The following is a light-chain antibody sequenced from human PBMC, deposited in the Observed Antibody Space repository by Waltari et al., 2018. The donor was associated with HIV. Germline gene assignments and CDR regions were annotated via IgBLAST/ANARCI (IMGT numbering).Light chain of an antibody. CDR1: SSDVGGYNY. Sequence: QSALTQPASVSGSPGQSITISCTGTSSDVGGYNYVSWYQQQPDKAPKLLIYEVSSRPSGISSRFSGCKSANTASLTISGLQADDEADYYCSSYTSSSTLVFGGGTKLTV. V-gene: IGLV2-14*01. CDR2: EVS. CDR3: SSYTSSSTLV. J-gene: IGLJ2*01.